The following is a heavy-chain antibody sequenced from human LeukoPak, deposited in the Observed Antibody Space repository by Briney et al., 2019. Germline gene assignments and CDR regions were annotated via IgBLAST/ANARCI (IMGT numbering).Heavy chain of an antibody. V-gene: IGHV3-23*01. J-gene: IGHJ4*02. CDR3: ANIRGGTGRYFDY. D-gene: IGHD1-1*01. CDR1: GFTYNIYA. Sequence: PGGSLRLSCAASGFTYNIYAMSWVRQAPGKGLEWVSAISGSGGSTYYADSVKGRFTISRDNSKNTLYLQMNSLRAEDTAVYYCANIRGGTGRYFDYWGQGTLVTVSS. CDR2: ISGSGGST.